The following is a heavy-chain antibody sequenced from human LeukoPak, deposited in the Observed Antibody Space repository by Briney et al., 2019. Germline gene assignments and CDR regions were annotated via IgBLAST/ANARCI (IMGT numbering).Heavy chain of an antibody. Sequence: GESLKISGKGSGYSFTSYWISGVRQMPGKGLEWMGRIDPGDSYTNYSPSFQGHFTISADKSISTAYLQWSRLKASDTAMYYCATPTEGPYDSSGYYYDDYWGQGTLVTVSS. D-gene: IGHD3-22*01. CDR3: ATPTEGPYDSSGYYYDDY. V-gene: IGHV5-10-1*01. CDR1: GYSFTSYW. CDR2: IDPGDSYT. J-gene: IGHJ4*02.